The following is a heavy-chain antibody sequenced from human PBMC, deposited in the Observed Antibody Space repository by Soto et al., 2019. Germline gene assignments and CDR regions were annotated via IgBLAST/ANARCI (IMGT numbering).Heavy chain of an antibody. V-gene: IGHV1-69*01. CDR2: IIPMFGTS. CDR1: GGTFSGYA. J-gene: IGHJ4*02. D-gene: IGHD2-2*01. Sequence: QVQLVQSGAEVKKPGSSVKVSCKASGGTFSGYAISWVRQAPGQGLEWMGEIIPMFGTSNYAQKFQGRVTITADESTSTAYMELSSLRAEDTAVYYGARGSCSRTSCEKGYYFDLRGQGTLVTVAA. CDR3: ARGSCSRTSCEKGYYFDL.